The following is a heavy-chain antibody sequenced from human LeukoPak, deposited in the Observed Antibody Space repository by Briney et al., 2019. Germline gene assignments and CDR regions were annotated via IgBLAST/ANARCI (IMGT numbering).Heavy chain of an antibody. V-gene: IGHV3-21*01. CDR2: ISASSSFI. CDR1: GFTFSHYS. Sequence: GGSLRLSCAASGFTFSHYSMDGVRQAPGKGLEWVSSISASSSFIYYADSLKGRFTISRDNAKNSLYLQMNSLRAEDTAVFYCARGYCSRTRCEDFDYWGQGTLVTVSS. CDR3: ARGYCSRTRCEDFDY. J-gene: IGHJ4*02. D-gene: IGHD2-2*01.